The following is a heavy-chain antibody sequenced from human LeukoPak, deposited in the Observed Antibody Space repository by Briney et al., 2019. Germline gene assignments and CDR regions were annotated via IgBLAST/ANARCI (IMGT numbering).Heavy chain of an antibody. CDR3: VRENWYYDH. CDR2: IYPPTGGT. V-gene: IGHV1-2*02. J-gene: IGHJ4*02. D-gene: IGHD3-16*01. CDR1: GYTFTAYH. Sequence: EASVKVSCKTSGYTFTAYHVHWVRQAPGQGLEFMGWIYPPTGGTVLAEKFQGRVTMTRDTSITTAYMELSGLTLDDTAVYYCVRENWYYDHWGQGTLVTVSS.